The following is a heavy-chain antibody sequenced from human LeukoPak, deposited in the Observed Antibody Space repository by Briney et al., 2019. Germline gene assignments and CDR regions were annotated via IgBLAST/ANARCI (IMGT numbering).Heavy chain of an antibody. J-gene: IGHJ5*02. CDR1: GGSISSYY. V-gene: IGHV4-59*12. D-gene: IGHD6-6*01. Sequence: SETLSLTCTVSGGSISSYYWSWIRQPPGKGLEWIGYIYYSGSTNYNPSLKSRVTISVDTSKNQFSLKLSSVTAADTAVYYCARGTARPSRFDPWGQGTLVTVSS. CDR2: IYYSGST. CDR3: ARGTARPSRFDP.